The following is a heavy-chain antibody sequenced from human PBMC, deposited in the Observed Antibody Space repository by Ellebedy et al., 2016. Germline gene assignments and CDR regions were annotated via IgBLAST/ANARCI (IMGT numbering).Heavy chain of an antibody. CDR1: GGSISSSSYY. Sequence: SETLSLXXTVSGGSISSSSYYWGWIRQPPGKGLEWIGSIYYSGNTYYNPSLKSRVTISVDTSKNQFSLKLSSVTAADTAVYYCARDHSDYWGQGTLVTVSS. CDR2: IYYSGNT. V-gene: IGHV4-39*07. CDR3: ARDHSDY. J-gene: IGHJ4*02.